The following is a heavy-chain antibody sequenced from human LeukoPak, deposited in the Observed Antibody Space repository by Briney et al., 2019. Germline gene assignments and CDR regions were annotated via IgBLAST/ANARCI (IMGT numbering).Heavy chain of an antibody. CDR2: ISYDGSNK. V-gene: IGHV3-30*18. J-gene: IGHJ5*02. Sequence: GGSLRLSCAASGFTFSSYGMHWVRQAPGKGLEWVAVISYDGSNKYYADSVKGRFTISRDNSKNTLYLQMNSLRAEDTAVYYCAKDSQPAAGPTEFDPWGQGTLVTVSS. D-gene: IGHD6-13*01. CDR1: GFTFSSYG. CDR3: AKDSQPAAGPTEFDP.